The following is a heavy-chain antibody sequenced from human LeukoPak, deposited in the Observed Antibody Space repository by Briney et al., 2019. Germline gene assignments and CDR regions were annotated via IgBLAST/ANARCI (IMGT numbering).Heavy chain of an antibody. J-gene: IGHJ4*02. Sequence: SETLSLTCAVSGGSISSSNWWSWVRQPPGKGLEWIGEIYHSGSTNYNPSLKSRVTISVDKSKNQFSLKLSSVTAADTAVYYCARGMVRGAPVSPFDYWGQGTLVTVSS. CDR3: ARGMVRGAPVSPFDY. V-gene: IGHV4-4*02. CDR1: GGSISSSNW. CDR2: IYHSGST. D-gene: IGHD3-10*01.